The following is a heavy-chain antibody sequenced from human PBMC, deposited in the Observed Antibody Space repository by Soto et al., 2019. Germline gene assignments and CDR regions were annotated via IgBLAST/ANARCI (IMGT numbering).Heavy chain of an antibody. D-gene: IGHD1-20*01. CDR2: IYHSGST. J-gene: IGHJ6*01. CDR1: GYSISSGYY. CDR3: ARAVLYYYYGMEV. V-gene: IGHV4-38-2*01. Sequence: SETLSLTCAVSGYSISSGYYWGWIRQPPGKGLEWIGSIYHSGSTYYNPSLKSRVTISVDTSKNQFSLKLSSVTAADTAVYYCARAVLYYYYGMEVWGQATTVIFSS.